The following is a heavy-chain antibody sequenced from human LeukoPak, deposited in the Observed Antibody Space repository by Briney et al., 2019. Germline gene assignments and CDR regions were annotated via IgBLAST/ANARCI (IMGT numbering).Heavy chain of an antibody. Sequence: SETLSLTCTDSGGSISSDHWGWIRQPPGKGLEWIGHIYYNGNTRYSPSLKSRVTISVDTSKNQCSLKVSSVTAADTAVYYSARVRPEKDNASGYFEYWGQGSLVTVSS. CDR2: IYYNGNT. D-gene: IGHD3-22*01. J-gene: IGHJ4*02. CDR3: ARVRPEKDNASGYFEY. V-gene: IGHV4-59*01. CDR1: GGSISSDH.